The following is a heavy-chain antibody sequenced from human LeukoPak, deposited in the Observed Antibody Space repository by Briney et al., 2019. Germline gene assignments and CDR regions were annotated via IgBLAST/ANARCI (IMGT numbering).Heavy chain of an antibody. CDR1: GFTFSSYS. V-gene: IGHV3-21*01. Sequence: GGSLRLSCAASGFTFSSYSMNWVRQAPGKGLEWVSSISTSGTFIYYADSVKGRFTISRDNAKDSLYLQMNSLRAEDTAVYYCARDESGSGGYPLPWFDPWGQGTLVTVSS. D-gene: IGHD3-10*01. J-gene: IGHJ5*02. CDR3: ARDESGSGGYPLPWFDP. CDR2: ISTSGTFI.